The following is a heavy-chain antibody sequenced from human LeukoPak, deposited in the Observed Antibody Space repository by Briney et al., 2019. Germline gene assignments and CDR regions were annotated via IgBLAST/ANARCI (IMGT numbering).Heavy chain of an antibody. J-gene: IGHJ3*02. V-gene: IGHV6-1*01. CDR2: TYYRSKWYN. Sequence: SQTLSLTCAISGDSVSSNSAAWNWIRQSPARGLEWLARTYYRSKWYNDYAVSVKSRITINPDTSKNKFSVQLNSVTPEDTAVYYCVRGFQGAFDIWGQGTMVTVSS. CDR1: GDSVSSNSAA. CDR3: VRGFQGAFDI. D-gene: IGHD3-3*01.